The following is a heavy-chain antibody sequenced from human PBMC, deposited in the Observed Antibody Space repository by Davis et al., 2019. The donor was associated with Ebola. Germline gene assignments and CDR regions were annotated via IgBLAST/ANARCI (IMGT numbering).Heavy chain of an antibody. CDR2: VHYTGST. V-gene: IGHV4-61*01. D-gene: IGHD3-16*01. J-gene: IGHJ4*02. CDR1: GDSVSIGNYL. Sequence: PSETLSLTCSVSGDSVSIGNYLWTWIRQPPGKGLEWIGNVHYTGSTRYNPSLESRVSISIDTSKNQFSLNLNSVTAADTAVYYCARGPPYDYVWGSISSGKSPFDYWGQGTLVTVSS. CDR3: ARGPPYDYVWGSISSGKSPFDY.